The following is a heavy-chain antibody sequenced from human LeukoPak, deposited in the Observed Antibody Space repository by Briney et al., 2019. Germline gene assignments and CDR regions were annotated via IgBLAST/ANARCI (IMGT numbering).Heavy chain of an antibody. D-gene: IGHD3-9*01. CDR1: GYTFTSYG. CDR3: ARDLRYFDWATMRYFDY. J-gene: IGHJ4*02. CDR2: ISAYNGNT. Sequence: GASVKVSCKASGYTFTSYGISWVRQAPGQGLEWMGWISAYNGNTNYGQKLQGRVTMTTDTSTSTAYMELRRLRSDDTAVYYCARDLRYFDWATMRYFDYWGQGTLVTVSS. V-gene: IGHV1-18*01.